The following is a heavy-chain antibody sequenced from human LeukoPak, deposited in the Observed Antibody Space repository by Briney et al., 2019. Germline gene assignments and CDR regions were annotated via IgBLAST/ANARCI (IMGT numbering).Heavy chain of an antibody. Sequence: SETLSLTCTVSGGSISSYYWSWIRQPPGKGLEWIGYIYYSGSTNYNPSLKSRVTISVDTSKNQFSPKLSSVTAADTAVYYCARVNYDFWSGYYWTYYFDYWGQGTLVTVSS. CDR2: IYYSGST. J-gene: IGHJ4*02. D-gene: IGHD3-3*01. V-gene: IGHV4-59*01. CDR3: ARVNYDFWSGYYWTYYFDY. CDR1: GGSISSYY.